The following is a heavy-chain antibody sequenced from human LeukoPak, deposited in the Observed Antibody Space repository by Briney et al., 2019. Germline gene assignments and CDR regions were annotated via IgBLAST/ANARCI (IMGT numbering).Heavy chain of an antibody. J-gene: IGHJ6*02. Sequence: GGSLRLSCAASGFSFRSYVMSWVRQAPGKGLEWVSAISGSGVTTYYADSVKGRFTISRDNSKNTLYLQTNSLRAEDTAVYYCAKDKWTNYYFYGMEVWGQGTTVTVSS. CDR3: AKDKWTNYYFYGMEV. V-gene: IGHV3-23*01. D-gene: IGHD1-26*01. CDR1: GFSFRSYV. CDR2: ISGSGVTT.